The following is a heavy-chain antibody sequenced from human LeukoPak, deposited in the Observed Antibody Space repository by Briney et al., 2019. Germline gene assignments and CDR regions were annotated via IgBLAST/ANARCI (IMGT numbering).Heavy chain of an antibody. D-gene: IGHD3-22*01. Sequence: GESLKISCKGSGYSFTSCWIGWVRQMPGKGLEWMGIIYPGDSDTRYSPSFQGQVTISADKSISTAYLQRSSLKASDTAMYYCVRQSSGYYRSFDYWGQGTLVTVSS. CDR1: GYSFTSCW. CDR3: VRQSSGYYRSFDY. J-gene: IGHJ4*02. CDR2: IYPGDSDT. V-gene: IGHV5-51*01.